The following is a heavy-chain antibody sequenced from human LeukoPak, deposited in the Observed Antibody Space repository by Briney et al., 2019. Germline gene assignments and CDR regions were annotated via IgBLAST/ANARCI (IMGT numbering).Heavy chain of an antibody. V-gene: IGHV3-7*01. Sequence: GGSLRLSCAASGFTFSSYWMSWVRQAPGKGLEWVANIKQDGSEKYYVDSVKGRFTISRDNAKNSLYLQMNSLRAEDTAVYYCARDKSGSSWHGRYYYYHYMDVWGKGTTVTVSS. D-gene: IGHD6-13*01. CDR2: IKQDGSEK. CDR3: ARDKSGSSWHGRYYYYHYMDV. CDR1: GFTFSSYW. J-gene: IGHJ6*03.